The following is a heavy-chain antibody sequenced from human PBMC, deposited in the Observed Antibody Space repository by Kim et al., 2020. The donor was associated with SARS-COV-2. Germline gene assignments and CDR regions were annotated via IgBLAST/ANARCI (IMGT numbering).Heavy chain of an antibody. J-gene: IGHJ6*02. D-gene: IGHD4-17*01. V-gene: IGHV3-48*03. CDR2: IASGGGAI. CDR1: GFLFSSYE. Sequence: GESLMISCAASGFLFSSYEMAWVRQAPGKGLEWLAYIASGGGAIFYAASVRGRFSISRDNAKSSLYLQMNSLGAEDTAVYYCARAAYGFQYYYALDVWGQGTTVTVSS. CDR3: ARAAYGFQYYYALDV.